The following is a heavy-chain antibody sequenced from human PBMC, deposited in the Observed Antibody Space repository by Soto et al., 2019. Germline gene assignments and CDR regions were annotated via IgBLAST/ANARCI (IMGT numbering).Heavy chain of an antibody. CDR3: ARAFDDSSGYYGGLGY. J-gene: IGHJ4*02. CDR1: GGSISSGDYY. D-gene: IGHD3-22*01. V-gene: IGHV4-30-4*01. CDR2: IYYSGST. Sequence: SETLSLTCTVSGGSISSGDYYWSWIRQPPGKGLEWIGYIYYSGSTYYNPSLKNRITISVDTPKNQLSLKLSSVTAADTAVYYCARAFDDSSGYYGGLGYWGQGTLVTVSS.